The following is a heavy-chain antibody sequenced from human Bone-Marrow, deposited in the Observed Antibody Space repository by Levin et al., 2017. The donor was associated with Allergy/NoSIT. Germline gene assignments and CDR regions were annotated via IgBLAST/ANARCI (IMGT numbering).Heavy chain of an antibody. CDR1: GFSLKTRAAA. CDR3: ASNNPGAYTGGWFGAY. D-gene: IGHD3-10*01. V-gene: IGHV2-5*02. CDR2: IFWDDDK. J-gene: IGHJ4*02. Sequence: SGPTLVKPPQTLTLTCTFSGFSLKTRAAAVGWIRQPPGKALEWLALIFWDDDKRYSPSLKNRLTIAKDTSRNQVVLTMTNMEPVDTATYYCASNNPGAYTGGWFGAYWGQGTQVTVSS.